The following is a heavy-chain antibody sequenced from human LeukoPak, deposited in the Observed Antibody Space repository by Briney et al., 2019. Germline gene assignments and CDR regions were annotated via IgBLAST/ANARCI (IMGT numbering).Heavy chain of an antibody. CDR1: GYTFLNYA. D-gene: IGHD1-26*01. J-gene: IGHJ4*02. CDR2: ITPHNDDR. Sequence: RASVKVSCKASGYTFLNYAISWVRQAPGQGLEWMGWITPHNDDRKYAQEFQGRINLIRDTSTSTVYLDMWDLRSDDTATYYCARVGIPLGATNFDYWGQGTLVSVSS. CDR3: ARVGIPLGATNFDY. V-gene: IGHV1-18*01.